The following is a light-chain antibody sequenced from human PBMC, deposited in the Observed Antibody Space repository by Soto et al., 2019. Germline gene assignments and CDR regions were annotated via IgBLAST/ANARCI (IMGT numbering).Light chain of an antibody. CDR3: SSYTSSRSRV. CDR2: EVS. CDR1: SSDVGGYKY. V-gene: IGLV2-14*01. Sequence: QSVLTQPASVSGSPGQSITISCTGTSSDVGGYKYVSWYQQHPGKAPKLMIYEVSNRPSGVSNRFSGSKSGNTASLTISGLQTEDEADYYCSSYTSSRSRVFGGGTKVTGL. J-gene: IGLJ3*02.